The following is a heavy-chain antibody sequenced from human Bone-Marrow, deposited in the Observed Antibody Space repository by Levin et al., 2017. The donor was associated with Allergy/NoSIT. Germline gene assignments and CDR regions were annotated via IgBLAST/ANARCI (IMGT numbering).Heavy chain of an antibody. CDR1: GRTFSGYS. CDR2: IIPMFGTT. J-gene: IGHJ5*02. Sequence: PLASVKVSCKTSGRTFSGYSISWVRQAPGQGLQWMGAIIPMFGTTKYAQKFQGRVTITADESTSTVYMELTSLRSEDTAVYYCARPGYPSETPGVGWFDPWGQGTLVTVSS. V-gene: IGHV1-69*13. D-gene: IGHD1-26*01. CDR3: ARPGYPSETPGVGWFDP.